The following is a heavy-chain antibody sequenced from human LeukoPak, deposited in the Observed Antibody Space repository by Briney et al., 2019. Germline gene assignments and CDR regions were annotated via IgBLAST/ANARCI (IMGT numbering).Heavy chain of an antibody. D-gene: IGHD3-3*01. CDR2: IYWDDIK. CDR1: GFSLSTRGLG. J-gene: IGHJ2*01. Sequence: SGPTLVNPTQTLTLTCTFSGFSLSTRGLGVGWLRQPPGKALEWLALIYWDDIKRYSPSLKSRLTITKDTSNNQVVLTTTNMDPVDTATYYCAHKGSGDWYFDLWGRGTVVTVSS. V-gene: IGHV2-5*02. CDR3: AHKGSGDWYFDL.